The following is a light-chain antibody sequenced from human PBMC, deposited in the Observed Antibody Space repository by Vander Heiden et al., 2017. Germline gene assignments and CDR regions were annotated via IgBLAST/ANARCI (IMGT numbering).Light chain of an antibody. CDR2: GAS. J-gene: IGKJ2*01. CDR3: QQYGNTPQYT. V-gene: IGKV3-20*01. Sequence: IVLTQSPGTLSLAPGERATLTCRASQSFDSSFLACYQQKPDQAPRLLIYGASSRATGIPDRFSGSGSGTDFSLTISRVESEDFAVYYCQQYGNTPQYTFGQGTKLEIK. CDR1: QSFDSSF.